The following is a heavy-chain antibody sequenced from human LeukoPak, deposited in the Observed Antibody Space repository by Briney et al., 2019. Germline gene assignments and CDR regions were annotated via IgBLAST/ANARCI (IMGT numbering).Heavy chain of an antibody. Sequence: KPSETLSLTCAVSGYSISNGYYWVWIRQPPGRGLEWIGSLYHSDSAYYNTSLRSRVSMSVDTSKNQFSLTLSFVTAADTAVYYCARVGYSYGYAFDIWGQGTMVTVSS. CDR3: ARVGYSYGYAFDI. J-gene: IGHJ3*02. CDR2: LYHSDSA. D-gene: IGHD5-18*01. CDR1: GYSISNGYY. V-gene: IGHV4-38-2*01.